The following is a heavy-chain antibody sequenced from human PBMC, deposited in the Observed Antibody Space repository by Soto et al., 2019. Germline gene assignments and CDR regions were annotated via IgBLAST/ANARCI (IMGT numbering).Heavy chain of an antibody. D-gene: IGHD3-22*01. Sequence: PGGSLRLSCAASGFTFSDYYMTWIRQAPGKGLEWVSYISSSSSYTNYADSVKGRFTISRDNAKNSLYLQMNSLRAEDTAVYYCARSRSYYDSSGYTIWGQGTMVTVSS. CDR1: GFTFSDYY. CDR3: ARSRSYYDSSGYTI. J-gene: IGHJ3*02. CDR2: ISSSSSYT. V-gene: IGHV3-11*06.